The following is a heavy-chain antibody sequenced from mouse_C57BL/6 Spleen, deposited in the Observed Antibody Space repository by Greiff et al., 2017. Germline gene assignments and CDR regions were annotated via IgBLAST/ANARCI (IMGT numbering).Heavy chain of an antibody. CDR3: ARGTGTNWFAY. Sequence: EVQLVESEGGLVQPGSSMKLSCTASGFTFSDYYMAWVRQVPEKGLEWVANINYDGSSTYYLDSLKSRFIISRDNAKNILYLQMSSLKSEDTATYYCARGTGTNWFAYWGQGTLVTVSA. V-gene: IGHV5-16*01. D-gene: IGHD4-1*01. CDR2: INYDGSST. CDR1: GFTFSDYY. J-gene: IGHJ3*01.